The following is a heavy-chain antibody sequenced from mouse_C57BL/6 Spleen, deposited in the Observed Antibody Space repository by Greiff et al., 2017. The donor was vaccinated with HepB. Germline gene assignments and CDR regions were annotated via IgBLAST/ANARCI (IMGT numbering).Heavy chain of an antibody. V-gene: IGHV5-15*01. CDR2: ISNLAYSI. CDR1: GFTFSDYG. CDR3: ARHADYYGSAHAMDY. J-gene: IGHJ4*01. Sequence: EVKLQESGGGLVQPGGSLKLSCAASGFTFSDYGMAWVRQAPRKGPEWVAFISNLAYSIYYADTVTGRFTISRENAKNTLYLEMSSLRSEDTAMYYCARHADYYGSAHAMDYWGQGTSVTVSS. D-gene: IGHD1-1*01.